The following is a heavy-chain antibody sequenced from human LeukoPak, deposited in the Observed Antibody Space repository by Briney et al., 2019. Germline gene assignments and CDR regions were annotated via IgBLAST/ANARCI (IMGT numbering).Heavy chain of an antibody. Sequence: SETLSLTCTVSGLSISSHYWSWIRQSPGRGLEWIGYIYYRGTTDSNPSLKSRVNISVDTSKSQFSLNLSSVTAADTAVYYCARDWTLSGGAFDIWGPGIMVTVSS. V-gene: IGHV4-59*11. J-gene: IGHJ3*02. CDR2: IYYRGTT. CDR1: GLSISSHY. D-gene: IGHD3/OR15-3a*01. CDR3: ARDWTLSGGAFDI.